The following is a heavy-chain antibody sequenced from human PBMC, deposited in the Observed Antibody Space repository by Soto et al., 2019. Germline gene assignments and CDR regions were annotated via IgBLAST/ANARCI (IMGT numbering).Heavy chain of an antibody. V-gene: IGHV1-46*01. D-gene: IGHD1-26*01. CDR2: INPSGGST. CDR1: GYTFTSDY. J-gene: IGHJ4*02. Sequence: ASVKVSCKASGYTFTSDYMHWVRQAPGQGLEWMGIINPSGGSTSYAQKFQGRVTMTRDTSTSTVYMELSSLRSEDTAVYYCERGYYPDLGRRKYYFDYWGQGTLVTVSS. CDR3: ERGYYPDLGRRKYYFDY.